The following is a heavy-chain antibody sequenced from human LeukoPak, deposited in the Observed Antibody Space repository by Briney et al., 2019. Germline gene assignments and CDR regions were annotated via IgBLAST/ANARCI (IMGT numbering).Heavy chain of an antibody. J-gene: IGHJ4*02. V-gene: IGHV4-4*07. CDR1: GASMTSSNW. Sequence: SETLSLTCAISGASMTSSNWWSWIRQPAGKGLEWIGRIYTSGSTNYNPSLKSRVTMSVDTSKNQFSLKLSSVTAADTAVYYCARENLVYAFDYWGQGTLVTVSS. CDR3: ARENLVYAFDY. CDR2: IYTSGST. D-gene: IGHD2-8*01.